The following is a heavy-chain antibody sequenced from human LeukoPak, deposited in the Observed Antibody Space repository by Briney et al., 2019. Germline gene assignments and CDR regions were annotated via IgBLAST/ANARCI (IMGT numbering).Heavy chain of an antibody. CDR1: GFAFSSYA. V-gene: IGHV3-23*01. J-gene: IGHJ4*02. CDR2: ISGSGGST. D-gene: IGHD5-18*01. Sequence: SGGSPRLSCAASGFAFSSYAMSWVRQAPGKGLEWVSAISGSGGSTYYADSVKGRFTISRDNSKNTLYLQMNSLRAEDTAVYYCAKVADTAMVSDPFDYWGQGTLVTVSS. CDR3: AKVADTAMVSDPFDY.